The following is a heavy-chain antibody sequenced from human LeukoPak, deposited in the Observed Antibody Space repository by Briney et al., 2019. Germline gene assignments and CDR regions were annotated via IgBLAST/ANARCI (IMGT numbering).Heavy chain of an antibody. V-gene: IGHV3-48*02. CDR1: GFTFSSYR. CDR2: ISSSTSSRTI. Sequence: GGSLRLSCAASGFTFSSYRMNWVRQAPGKGLEWVSYISSSTSSRTIYYADSVEGRFTISRDNAKNSLYLQMNSLRDEDTAVYYCAREARKQWLDPYYFDYWGQGTLVTVSS. CDR3: AREARKQWLDPYYFDY. D-gene: IGHD6-19*01. J-gene: IGHJ4*02.